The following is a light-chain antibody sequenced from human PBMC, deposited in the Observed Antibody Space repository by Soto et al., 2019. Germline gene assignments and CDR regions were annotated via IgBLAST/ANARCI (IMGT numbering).Light chain of an antibody. V-gene: IGKV1-39*01. CDR2: ATS. Sequence: EIPLTPSPSSLAASVGDRLTLTCRASRNVSIYLNWYQHKPGKGPTLLIHATSNLQIGVPSRFSGSGSGTEFTLTISSLEPEDFAVYYCQQRSNWPPITFGQGTRLEIK. J-gene: IGKJ5*01. CDR3: QQRSNWPPIT. CDR1: RNVSIY.